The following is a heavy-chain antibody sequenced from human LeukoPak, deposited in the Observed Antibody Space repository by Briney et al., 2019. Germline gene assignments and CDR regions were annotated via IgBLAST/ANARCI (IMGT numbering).Heavy chain of an antibody. D-gene: IGHD4-23*01. J-gene: IGHJ3*02. V-gene: IGHV4-38-2*02. CDR1: GYSISSGYY. CDR3: ARDRGYGGNDAFDI. Sequence: PSETLSLTCTVSGYSISSGYYWGWIRQPPGKGLEWIGSIYHSGSTYYNPSLKSRVTISVDTSKNQFSLKLSSVTAADTAVYYCARDRGYGGNDAFDIWGQGTMVTVSS. CDR2: IYHSGST.